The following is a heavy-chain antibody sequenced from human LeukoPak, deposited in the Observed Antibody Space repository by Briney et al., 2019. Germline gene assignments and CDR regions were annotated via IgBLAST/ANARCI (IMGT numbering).Heavy chain of an antibody. CDR2: ISYDGSNK. J-gene: IGHJ4*02. CDR1: GFTFSSYA. D-gene: IGHD3-3*01. Sequence: PGRSLRLSCAASGFTFSSYAMHWVRQAPGKGLEWVAVISYDGSNKYYADSVKGRFTISRDNSKNTLYLQMNSLRAEDTAVYYCAKDGDDFWSGYYGGGPPSALYYFDYWGQGTLVTVSS. CDR3: AKDGDDFWSGYYGGGPPSALYYFDY. V-gene: IGHV3-30-3*01.